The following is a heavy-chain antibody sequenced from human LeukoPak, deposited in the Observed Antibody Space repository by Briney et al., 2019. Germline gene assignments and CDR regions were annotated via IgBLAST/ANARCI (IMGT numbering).Heavy chain of an antibody. CDR2: IYYSGST. CDR1: GGSISSYY. V-gene: IGHV4-59*01. D-gene: IGHD2-2*01. CDR3: ARDRGAEYGYYYYGMDV. J-gene: IGHJ6*04. Sequence: SETLSLTCTVSGGSISSYYWSWIRQPPGKGLEWIGYIYYSGSTNYNPSLKSRVTISVDTSKSQFSLKLSSVTAADTAVYYCARDRGAEYGYYYYGMDVWGKGTTVTVSS.